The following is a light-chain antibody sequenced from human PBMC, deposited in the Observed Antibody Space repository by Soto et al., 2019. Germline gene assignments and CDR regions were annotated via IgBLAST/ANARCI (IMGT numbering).Light chain of an antibody. CDR2: QVT. J-gene: IGLJ1*01. CDR1: TRDIAGYNY. V-gene: IGLV2-14*01. CDR3: TSFSSSTSLYV. Sequence: HSVLTQPASVSGSLGQSITISCTGTTRDIAGYNYISWYQQLPGKVPKLLIYQVTIRPSGISNRFSGSKSGNTASLTISGLQAEDEAYYYCTSFSSSTSLYVFGTGTKVTVL.